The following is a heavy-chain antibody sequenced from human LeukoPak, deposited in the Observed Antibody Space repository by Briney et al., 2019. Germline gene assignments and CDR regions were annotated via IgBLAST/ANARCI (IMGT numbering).Heavy chain of an antibody. CDR3: ARCSSTYYYGMDV. CDR1: GGSISSSNW. J-gene: IGHJ6*02. Sequence: KPSGTLSLTCAVSGGSISSSNWWSWVRQPPGKGLEWIGEIYHSGSTNYNPSLKSRVTISVDTSKNQFSLKLSSVTAADTAVYYCARCSSTYYYGMDVWGQGTTVTVSS. D-gene: IGHD2-2*01. CDR2: IYHSGST. V-gene: IGHV4-4*02.